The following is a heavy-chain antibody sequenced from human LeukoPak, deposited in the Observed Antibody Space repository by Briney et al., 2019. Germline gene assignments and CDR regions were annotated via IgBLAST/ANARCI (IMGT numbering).Heavy chain of an antibody. CDR1: GFTFSSYG. D-gene: IGHD3-10*01. CDR3: AKDGRSNYYGSGVYYMDV. CDR2: IRYDGSNK. V-gene: IGHV3-30*02. Sequence: GGSLRLSCAASGFTFSSYGMHWVRQAPGKGLEWVAFIRYDGSNKYYADSVKGRFTISRDNSKNTLYLQMNSLRAEDTAVYHCAKDGRSNYYGSGVYYMDVWGKGTTVTISS. J-gene: IGHJ6*03.